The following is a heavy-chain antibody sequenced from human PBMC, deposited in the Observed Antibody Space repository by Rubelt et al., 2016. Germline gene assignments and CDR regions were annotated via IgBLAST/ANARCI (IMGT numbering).Heavy chain of an antibody. CDR2: ISSGSSPI. CDR3: VMTYQLFGYFDS. D-gene: IGHD2-2*01. CDR1: RFTFSSYS. Sequence: EVQLVESGGGLVQPGGSLRLSCEASRFTFSSYSMNWVRQAPGKGLEWVSYISSGSSPIYYADSVKGRFHISRDNSKNTLDLKMNSLRAEDTAVYSCVMTYQLFGYFDSWGQGTLVTVSS. V-gene: IGHV3-48*01. J-gene: IGHJ4*02.